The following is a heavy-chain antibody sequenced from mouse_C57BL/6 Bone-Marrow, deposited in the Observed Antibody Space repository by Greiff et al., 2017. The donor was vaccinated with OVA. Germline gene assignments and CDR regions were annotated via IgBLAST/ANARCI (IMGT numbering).Heavy chain of an antibody. CDR1: GYTFTSYW. J-gene: IGHJ4*01. CDR2: IHPNSGST. CDR3: AGLGFPYYYAMDY. Sequence: VKLQQPGAELVKPGASVKLSCKASGYTFTSYWMHWVKQRPGQGLEWIGMIHPNSGSTNYNEKFKSKATLTVDKSSSTAYMQLSSLTSEDSAVYYCAGLGFPYYYAMDYWGQGTSVTVSS. D-gene: IGHD3-3*01. V-gene: IGHV1-64*01.